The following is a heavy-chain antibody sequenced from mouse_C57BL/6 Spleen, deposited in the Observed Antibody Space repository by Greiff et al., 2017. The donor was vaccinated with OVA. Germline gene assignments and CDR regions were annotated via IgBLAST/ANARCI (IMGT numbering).Heavy chain of an antibody. D-gene: IGHD2-3*01. Sequence: EVKLMESGGGLVQPGGSLKLSCAASGFTFSDYYMYWVRQTPEKRLEWVAYISNGGGSTYYPDTVKGRFTISRDNAKNTLYLQMSRLKSEDTAMYYCARHQDGYSGAMDYWGQGTSVTVSS. CDR1: GFTFSDYY. CDR3: ARHQDGYSGAMDY. J-gene: IGHJ4*01. V-gene: IGHV5-12*01. CDR2: ISNGGGST.